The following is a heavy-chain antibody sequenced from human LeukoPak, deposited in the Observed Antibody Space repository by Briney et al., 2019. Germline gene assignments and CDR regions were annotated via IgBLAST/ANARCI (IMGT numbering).Heavy chain of an antibody. CDR2: IHSSGGT. Sequence: PGGSLRLSCAASGFTGSNNYMSWVRQAPGKGLEWVSAIHSSGGTYYADSVKGRFTTSRDTSKNTLYLQINSLRVEDTAVYYCIVFGDSNHWGQGTLVTVSS. D-gene: IGHD4-17*01. V-gene: IGHV3-53*01. CDR3: IVFGDSNH. J-gene: IGHJ5*02. CDR1: GFTGSNNY.